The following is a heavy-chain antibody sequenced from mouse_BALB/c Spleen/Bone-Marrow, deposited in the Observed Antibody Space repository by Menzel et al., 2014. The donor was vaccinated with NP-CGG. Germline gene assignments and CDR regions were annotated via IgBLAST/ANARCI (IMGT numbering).Heavy chain of an antibody. CDR2: ISNGGGST. CDR3: ARQLGLRWAMDY. CDR1: GSTFSSYT. V-gene: IGHV5-12-2*01. J-gene: IGHJ4*01. D-gene: IGHD3-1*01. Sequence: EVQGVESGGGLVQPGGSLKLSCAASGSTFSSYTVSWVRQTSEKRLEWVAYISNGGGSTYYPDTVKGRFTISRDNAKNTLYLQMSSLKSEDTAMYYCARQLGLRWAMDYWGQGTSVTVSS.